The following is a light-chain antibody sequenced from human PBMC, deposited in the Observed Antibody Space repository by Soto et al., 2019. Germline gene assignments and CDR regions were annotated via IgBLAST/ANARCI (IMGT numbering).Light chain of an antibody. CDR3: RQYYSIPYA. Sequence: DIVMTQSPDSLAVSLGERATINCKSSQSVLYSSNNQNYLAWFQQKPGQPPKLLIYWASTRESGVPDRFSGSGSGTDFTLTISSLQAEDVAVYYCRQYYSIPYAFGQGTKLEIK. CDR2: WAS. V-gene: IGKV4-1*01. CDR1: QSVLYSSNNQNY. J-gene: IGKJ2*01.